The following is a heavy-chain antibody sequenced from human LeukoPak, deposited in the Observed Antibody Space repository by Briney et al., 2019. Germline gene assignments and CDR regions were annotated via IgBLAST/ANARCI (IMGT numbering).Heavy chain of an antibody. CDR1: GFTVSNNY. D-gene: IGHD3-10*01. Sequence: GGSLRLSCVASGFTVSNNYMTWVRQARGKGLEWVSLIYSNGATYYADSVKGRFTITRDNSKNTLYLQMNSLRAEDTAVYYCARAIFRAHDYWGQGTLVTVSS. J-gene: IGHJ4*02. CDR2: IYSNGAT. V-gene: IGHV3-66*01. CDR3: ARAIFRAHDY.